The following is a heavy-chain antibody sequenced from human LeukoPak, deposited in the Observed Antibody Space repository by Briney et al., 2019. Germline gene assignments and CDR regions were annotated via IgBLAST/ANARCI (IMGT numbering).Heavy chain of an antibody. CDR3: AKAYTYYYGSGSYYGHYYDMDV. CDR1: GFTFSNYA. V-gene: IGHV3-23*01. CDR2: INDSGGST. D-gene: IGHD3-10*01. J-gene: IGHJ6*02. Sequence: GGSLRLSCAASGFTFSNYAMSWVRQAPGKGLEWVSTINDSGGSTYYADSVKGRFTISRDNSKNTLYLQMNSLRAEDTAVYYCAKAYTYYYGSGSYYGHYYDMDVWGQGTTVTISS.